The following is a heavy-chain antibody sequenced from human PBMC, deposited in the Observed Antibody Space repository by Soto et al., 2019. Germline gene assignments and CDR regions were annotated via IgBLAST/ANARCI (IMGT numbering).Heavy chain of an antibody. J-gene: IGHJ3*02. V-gene: IGHV3-66*01. CDR1: GFTVSSHY. CDR2: IYSGGST. CDR3: AREHSSGWLVGAFDI. Sequence: LRLSCAASGFTVSSHYMSWVRQAPGKGLEWVSVIYSGGSTYYADSVKGRFTISRDNSKNTLYLQMNSLRAEDTAVCYCAREHSSGWLVGAFDIWGQGTMVTVSS. D-gene: IGHD6-19*01.